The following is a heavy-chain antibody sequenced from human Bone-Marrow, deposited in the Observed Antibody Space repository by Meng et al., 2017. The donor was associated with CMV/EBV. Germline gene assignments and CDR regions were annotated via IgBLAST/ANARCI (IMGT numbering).Heavy chain of an antibody. CDR2: INQDQSQK. CDR1: EFTFSSLW. V-gene: IGHV3-7*01. Sequence: GESLKISCAASEFTFSSLWMTWVRQAPGKGLEWVANINQDQSQKNYVDSVRGRFTISRDNAKNSLYLQMNSLRAEDTAVYYCAREYYYCSSTSCPYWYFDLWGRGTLVTVSS. CDR3: AREYYYCSSTSCPYWYFDL. D-gene: IGHD2-2*01. J-gene: IGHJ2*01.